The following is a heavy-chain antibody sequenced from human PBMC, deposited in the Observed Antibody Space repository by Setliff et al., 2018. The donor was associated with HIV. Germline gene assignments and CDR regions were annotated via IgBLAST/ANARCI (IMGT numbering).Heavy chain of an antibody. CDR2: IYSSGST. J-gene: IGHJ2*01. D-gene: IGHD3-10*01. CDR1: GGSISSGGYY. CDR3: ATHRGYYYGSGNYQNWYFDL. V-gene: IGHV4-31*03. Sequence: SETLSLTCTVSGGSISSGGYYWSWIRQHPGKGLEWIGSIYSSGSTYYNPSLKSRVTISVDTSKNLFSLKLSSVTAADTAVYYCATHRGYYYGSGNYQNWYFDLWGRGTLVTSPQ.